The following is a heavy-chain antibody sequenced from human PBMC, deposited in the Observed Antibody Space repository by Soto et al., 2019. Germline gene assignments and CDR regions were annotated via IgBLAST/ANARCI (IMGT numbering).Heavy chain of an antibody. CDR3: ARVPSPFDYYYAMDV. V-gene: IGHV4-30-4*02. D-gene: IGHD3-16*01. CDR1: GDSISSGNKY. Sequence: TSDTLSLTCTVSGDSISSGNKYWSWIRQPPGKGLEWIGYVFSSGTTYYNPSLKGRVSISLDASENQFSLKFASVTDADSAVYYCARVPSPFDYYYAMDVWGQGTTVTVSS. CDR2: VFSSGTT. J-gene: IGHJ6*02.